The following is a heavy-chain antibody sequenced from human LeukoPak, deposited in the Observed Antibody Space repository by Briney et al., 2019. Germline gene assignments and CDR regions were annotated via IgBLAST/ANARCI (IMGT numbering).Heavy chain of an antibody. CDR2: TYYRSKWYN. D-gene: IGHD3-10*01. CDR3: ARVFDSGSQAYFYYMDV. CDR1: GDSVSSNSAT. V-gene: IGHV6-1*01. J-gene: IGHJ6*03. Sequence: SQTLSLTCAISGDSVSSNSATWNWIRQSPSRGLEWLGRTYYRSKWYNDYAESVKSRITINSDTSKNQFSLQLNSVTPEDTAVYYCARVFDSGSQAYFYYMDVWGKGTTVTVSS.